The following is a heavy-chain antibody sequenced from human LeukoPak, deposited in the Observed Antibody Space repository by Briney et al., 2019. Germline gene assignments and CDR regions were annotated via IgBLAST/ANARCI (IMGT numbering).Heavy chain of an antibody. J-gene: IGHJ5*02. V-gene: IGHV1-8*01. CDR2: MNPNSGNT. CDR3: ARGVIMVRGIFTKSWFDP. CDR1: GYTFTSYE. D-gene: IGHD3-10*01. Sequence: GASVKVSCKASGYTFTSYEINWVRQVTGQGLEWMGWMNPNSGNTGYAQKFQGRVTMTRNTSITTAYMELSSLRSEDTAMYYCARGVIMVRGIFTKSWFDPWGPGTLVTVSS.